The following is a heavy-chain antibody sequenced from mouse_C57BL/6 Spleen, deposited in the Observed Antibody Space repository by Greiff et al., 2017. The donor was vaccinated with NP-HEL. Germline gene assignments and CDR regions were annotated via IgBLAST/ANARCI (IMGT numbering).Heavy chain of an antibody. CDR1: GYTFTDYY. Sequence: EVQLQQSGPELVKPGASVKISCKASGYTFTDYYMNWVKQSHGKSLEWIGDINPNNGGTSYNQKFKGKATLTVDKSSSTAYMELRILTSEDSAVYYCAMGLLLYFDYWGQGTTLTVSS. D-gene: IGHD2-3*01. CDR3: AMGLLLYFDY. V-gene: IGHV1-26*01. CDR2: INPNNGGT. J-gene: IGHJ2*01.